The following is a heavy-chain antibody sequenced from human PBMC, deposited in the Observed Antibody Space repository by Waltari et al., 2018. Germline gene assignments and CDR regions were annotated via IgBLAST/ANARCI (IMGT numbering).Heavy chain of an antibody. CDR2: ISYDGSNK. Sequence: QVQLVESGGGVFQPGRSLRLSCAASGFTFSSYAMHWVRQAPGKGLEWVAVISYDGSNKYYADSVKGRFTISRDNSKNTLYLQMNSLRAEDTAVYYCARSPYLYWYFDLWGRGTLVTVSS. CDR1: GFTFSSYA. CDR3: ARSPYLYWYFDL. J-gene: IGHJ2*01. D-gene: IGHD2-2*02. V-gene: IGHV3-30-3*01.